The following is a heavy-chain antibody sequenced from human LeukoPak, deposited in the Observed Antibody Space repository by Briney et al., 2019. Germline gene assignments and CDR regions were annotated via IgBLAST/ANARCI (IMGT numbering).Heavy chain of an antibody. CDR1: GDSINSLDL. Sequence: SGTLSLTCTVSGDSINSLDLWSWVRQPPGKGLEWIGEMYLSGTTHSNPSVKSRVTISIDKSKNQLFLNLSSVTAADTAVYYCAGLVGRYSSGLYYYYFDYWGQGTLVTVSS. D-gene: IGHD3-22*01. CDR2: MYLSGTT. J-gene: IGHJ4*02. CDR3: AGLVGRYSSGLYYYYFDY. V-gene: IGHV4-4*02.